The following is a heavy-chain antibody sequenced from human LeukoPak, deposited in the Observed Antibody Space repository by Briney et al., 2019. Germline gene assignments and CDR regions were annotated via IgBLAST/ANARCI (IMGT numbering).Heavy chain of an antibody. CDR3: ARGAYYDFWSGLYFDY. D-gene: IGHD3-3*01. CDR1: GGSISSYY. Sequence: PSETLSLTCTVSGGSISSYYWSWTRQPAGKGLEWIGRIYTSGSTNYNPSLKSRVTMSVDTSKNQFSLKLSSVTAADTAVYYCARGAYYDFWSGLYFDYWGQGTLVTVSS. CDR2: IYTSGST. V-gene: IGHV4-4*07. J-gene: IGHJ4*02.